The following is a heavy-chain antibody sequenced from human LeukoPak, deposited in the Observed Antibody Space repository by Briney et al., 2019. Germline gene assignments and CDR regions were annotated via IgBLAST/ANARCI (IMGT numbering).Heavy chain of an antibody. CDR3: ARGYGDYRY. CDR1: GGSFSGYY. J-gene: IGHJ4*02. Sequence: SETLSLTCAVYGGSFSGYYWSWIRQPPGKGLEWIGEINHSRSTNYNPSLKSRVTISVDTSKNQSSLKLSSVTAADTAVYYCARGYGDYRYWGQGTLVTVSS. V-gene: IGHV4-34*01. CDR2: INHSRST. D-gene: IGHD4-17*01.